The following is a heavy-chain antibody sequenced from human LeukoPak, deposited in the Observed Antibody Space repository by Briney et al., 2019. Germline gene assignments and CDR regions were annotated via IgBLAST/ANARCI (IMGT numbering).Heavy chain of an antibody. CDR2: INPSGGST. CDR3: ARATPHYFDSSGYSWGY. J-gene: IGHJ4*02. V-gene: IGHV1-46*01. Sequence: AAVKVSCKASGYTFTSYYMHWVRQAPGQGLEWVGIINPSGGSTSYAQKFQGRVTMTRDTSTSTVYMELSSLRSEDTAVYYCARATPHYFDSSGYSWGYWGQGTLVTVSS. CDR1: GYTFTSYY. D-gene: IGHD3-22*01.